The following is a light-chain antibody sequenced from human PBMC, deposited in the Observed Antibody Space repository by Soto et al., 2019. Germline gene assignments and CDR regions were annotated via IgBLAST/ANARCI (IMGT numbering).Light chain of an antibody. CDR1: SSDVGDYNY. V-gene: IGLV2-8*01. CDR3: SSYAGSNKFVV. CDR2: EVS. Sequence: QSALTQPPSASGSPGQSVTISCTGTSSDVGDYNYVSWYQHHPGKAPKLMIYEVSKRPSGVPDRFSGSKSGNTASLTVSGLQADDEADYYCSSYAGSNKFVVFGGGTKVTVL. J-gene: IGLJ2*01.